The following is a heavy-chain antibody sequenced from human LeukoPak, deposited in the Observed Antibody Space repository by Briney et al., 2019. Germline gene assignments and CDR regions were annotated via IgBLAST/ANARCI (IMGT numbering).Heavy chain of an antibody. V-gene: IGHV3-74*01. Sequence: GSLRLSCAASGFTFTTYWMHWVRQAPGKGLVWVSHINSDGSITSYADSVKGRFTISRDNAKNTLYLQMNSLRAGDTAVYYCARDAVDTANAVWGQGTTVTVSS. CDR3: ARDAVDTANAV. CDR2: INSDGSIT. J-gene: IGHJ6*02. CDR1: GFTFTTYW. D-gene: IGHD5-18*01.